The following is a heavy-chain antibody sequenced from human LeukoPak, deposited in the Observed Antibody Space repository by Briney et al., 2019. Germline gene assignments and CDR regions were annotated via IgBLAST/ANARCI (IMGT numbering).Heavy chain of an antibody. V-gene: IGHV1-18*01. Sequence: ASVKVSCKASGYTFSSYGISWVRQAPGQGLEWMGWISAYNGNTNYAQKLQGRVTMTTDTSTSTAYMELRSLRSDDTAVYYCARDFGSGWHQYIDYWGQGTLVTVSS. CDR3: ARDFGSGWHQYIDY. CDR2: ISAYNGNT. J-gene: IGHJ4*02. D-gene: IGHD6-19*01. CDR1: GYTFSSYG.